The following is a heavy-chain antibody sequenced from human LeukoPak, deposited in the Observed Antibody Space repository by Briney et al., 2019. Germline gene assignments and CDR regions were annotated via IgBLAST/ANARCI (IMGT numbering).Heavy chain of an antibody. CDR3: AREGGPSSSWYIDY. V-gene: IGHV3-48*01. CDR1: GFTFSSYS. D-gene: IGHD6-13*01. Sequence: GGSLRLSCAASGFTFSSYSMNWVRQAPGKGLEWVSYISGSSSTIYYADSVKGRFTISRDNAKNSLYLQMNSLRAEDTAVYYCAREGGPSSSWYIDYWGQGTLVTVSS. CDR2: ISGSSSTI. J-gene: IGHJ4*02.